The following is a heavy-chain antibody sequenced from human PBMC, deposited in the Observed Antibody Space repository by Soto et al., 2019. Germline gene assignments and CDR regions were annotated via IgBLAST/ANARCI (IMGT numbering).Heavy chain of an antibody. V-gene: IGHV1-18*01. CDR2: ISADNGNT. J-gene: IGHJ4*02. Sequence: ASVKVSCKASGYTFTSYGISWVRQAPGQGLEWMGWISADNGNTNYAQKLQGRVTMTTDTSTSTAYMELRSLRSDDTAVYYCARDYYGSGSYYLPFDYWGQGTLVTVSS. CDR1: GYTFTSYG. CDR3: ARDYYGSGSYYLPFDY. D-gene: IGHD3-10*01.